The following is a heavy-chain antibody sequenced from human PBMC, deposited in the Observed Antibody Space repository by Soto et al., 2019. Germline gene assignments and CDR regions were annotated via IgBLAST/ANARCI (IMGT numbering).Heavy chain of an antibody. CDR2: ISGSGGRT. CDR3: AKGQNYYDSSGYDYFDY. J-gene: IGHJ4*02. D-gene: IGHD3-22*01. Sequence: PGGSLRLSCAASGFTFSSYAMSWVRQAPGKGLEWVSAISGSGGRTYYADSVKGRFTISRDNSENTLYLQMNSLRAEDTAVYYCAKGQNYYDSSGYDYFDYWGQGTLVTVSS. CDR1: GFTFSSYA. V-gene: IGHV3-23*01.